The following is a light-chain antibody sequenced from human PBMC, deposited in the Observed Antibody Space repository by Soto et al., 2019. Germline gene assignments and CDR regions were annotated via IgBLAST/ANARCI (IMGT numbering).Light chain of an antibody. Sequence: DIQMTQSPSFLSAAVDDRFTITCRASQGIRIDLGWSHQKPGKAPNRLIYAASSVQTGVPSRCIGSGSRTEFTLTITSLQPEDFATHYCLQSYSTPALTFRGGTRVHI. CDR1: QGIRID. CDR3: LQSYSTPALT. V-gene: IGKV1-17*01. J-gene: IGKJ4*01. CDR2: AAS.